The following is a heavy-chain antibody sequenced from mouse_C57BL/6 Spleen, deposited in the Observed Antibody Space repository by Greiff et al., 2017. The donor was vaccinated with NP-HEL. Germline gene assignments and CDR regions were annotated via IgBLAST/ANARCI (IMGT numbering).Heavy chain of an antibody. CDR3: ARHDGYYGVFDY. J-gene: IGHJ2*01. V-gene: IGHV1-42*01. CDR2: INPSTGGT. CDR1: SYSFTGYY. D-gene: IGHD2-3*01. Sequence: EVQRVESGPELVKPGASVKISCKASSYSFTGYYMNWVKQSPEKSLEWIGEINPSTGGTTYNQKFKAKATLTVDKSSSTAYMQLKSLTSEDSAVYYCARHDGYYGVFDYWGQGTTLTVSS.